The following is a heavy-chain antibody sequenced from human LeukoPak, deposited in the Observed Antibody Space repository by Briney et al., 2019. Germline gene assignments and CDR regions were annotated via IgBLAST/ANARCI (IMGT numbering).Heavy chain of an antibody. CDR2: INQDGSET. Sequence: PGGSLRLSCAASGFTFSSYWMTWVRQAPGKGLEWVANINQDGSETFYVDSVKGRFSISRDNAKNSLYLQMNSLRAEDTALYYCARLGPGMNFFYLDFWGQGTLVTVSS. D-gene: IGHD3-10*01. V-gene: IGHV3-7*01. J-gene: IGHJ4*02. CDR1: GFTFSSYW. CDR3: ARLGPGMNFFYLDF.